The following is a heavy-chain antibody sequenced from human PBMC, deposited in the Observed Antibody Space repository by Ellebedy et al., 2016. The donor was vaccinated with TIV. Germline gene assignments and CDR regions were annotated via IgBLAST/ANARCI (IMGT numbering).Heavy chain of an antibody. D-gene: IGHD3-16*02. CDR2: INPSGGST. Sequence: ASVKVSCXASGYTFTSYYMHWVRQAPGQGLEWMGIINPSGGSTSYAQKFQGRVTMTRDTSTSTVYMELSSLRSEDTAVYYCARDALVGDYVWGSYPNWGQGTLVTVSS. V-gene: IGHV1-46*01. J-gene: IGHJ4*02. CDR3: ARDALVGDYVWGSYPN. CDR1: GYTFTSYY.